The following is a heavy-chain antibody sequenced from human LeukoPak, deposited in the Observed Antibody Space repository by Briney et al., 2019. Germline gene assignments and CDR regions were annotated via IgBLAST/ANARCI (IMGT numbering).Heavy chain of an antibody. CDR2: ISGSGGST. V-gene: IGHV3-23*01. D-gene: IGHD3-22*01. J-gene: IGHJ1*01. CDR1: AFTFSSYT. Sequence: GGSLRLSCAASAFTFSSYTMSWVRQAPGKGLEWVSAISGSGGSTYYADSVKGRFTISRDNSKNTLYLQMNSLRAEDTAVYYCAKHLTYYYDSSGKREYFQHWGQGTLVTVSS. CDR3: AKHLTYYYDSSGKREYFQH.